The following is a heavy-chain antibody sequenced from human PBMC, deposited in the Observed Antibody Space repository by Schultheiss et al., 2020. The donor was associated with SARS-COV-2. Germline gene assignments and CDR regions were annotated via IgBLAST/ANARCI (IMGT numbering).Heavy chain of an antibody. V-gene: IGHV1-46*01. CDR2: INPSGGST. CDR3: ARDFRGWLQLTLNYDDMDV. J-gene: IGHJ6*02. CDR1: GYTFTSYG. D-gene: IGHD5-24*01. Sequence: ASVKVSCKASGYTFTSYGISWVRQAPGQGLEWMGIINPSGGSTNYAQTFQGRLTMTRDTSTSTVYMDLSSLTSEDTAVYYCARDFRGWLQLTLNYDDMDVWGQGTTVTVSS.